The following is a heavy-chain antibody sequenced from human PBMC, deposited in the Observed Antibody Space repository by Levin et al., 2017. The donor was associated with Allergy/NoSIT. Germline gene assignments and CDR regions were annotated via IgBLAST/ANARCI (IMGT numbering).Heavy chain of an antibody. D-gene: IGHD5-18*01. V-gene: IGHV3-53*01. CDR3: ARGNTMGYSYIGPLDI. CDR1: GFTVSSNY. CDR2: IYSGGTT. Sequence: PGGSLRLSCAASGFTVSSNYMSWVRQTPGKGLEWVSVIYSGGTTYFADSVKGRFTISRDNSKNTLYLQMNSLRAEDTAMYYCARGNTMGYSYIGPLDIWGQGTMVTVSS. J-gene: IGHJ3*02.